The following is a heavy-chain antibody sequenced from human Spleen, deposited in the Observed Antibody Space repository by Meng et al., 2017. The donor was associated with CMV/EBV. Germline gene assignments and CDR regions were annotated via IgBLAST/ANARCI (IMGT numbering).Heavy chain of an antibody. J-gene: IGHJ4*02. CDR1: GFRFSDYY. D-gene: IGHD3-16*01. CDR2: ISTGATT. Sequence: GESLKISCAASGFRFSDYYMTWIRQAPGKGLEWVSAISTGATTYYADNVKGRFTISRDDSRSTQYLQMNSLRAEDTAIYYCATGSYYDTSASARALDYWGQGSLVTVSS. CDR3: ATGSYYDTSASARALDY. V-gene: IGHV3-53*01.